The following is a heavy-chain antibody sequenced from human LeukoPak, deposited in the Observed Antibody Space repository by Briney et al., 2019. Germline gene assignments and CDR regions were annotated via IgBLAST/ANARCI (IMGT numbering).Heavy chain of an antibody. CDR1: GGTFSSYA. CDR2: IIPIFGTA. V-gene: IGHV1-69*13. Sequence: VASVKDSCKASGGTFSSYAISWVRQAPGQGLEWMGGIIPIFGTANYAQKFQGRVTITADESTSTAYMELSSLRSEDTAVYYCARSLSYSSGWFYFDYWGQGTLVTVSS. CDR3: ARSLSYSSGWFYFDY. D-gene: IGHD6-19*01. J-gene: IGHJ4*02.